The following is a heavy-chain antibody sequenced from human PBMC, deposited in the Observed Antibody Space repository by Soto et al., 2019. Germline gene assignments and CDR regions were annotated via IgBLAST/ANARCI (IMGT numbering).Heavy chain of an antibody. CDR1: GGSRTYYY. V-gene: IGHV4-59*01. CDR3: ARRSDYFDP. J-gene: IGHJ5*02. Sequence: SETLSLIFLVSGGSRTYYYWSWIRQAPGKCLEWILFFFYSGTTNYNPSLKSRVTLSIDTSKNEFSLTLTSVTAADTDVYYCARRSDYFDPWGQGTLVTVSS. D-gene: IGHD4-17*01. CDR2: FFYSGTT.